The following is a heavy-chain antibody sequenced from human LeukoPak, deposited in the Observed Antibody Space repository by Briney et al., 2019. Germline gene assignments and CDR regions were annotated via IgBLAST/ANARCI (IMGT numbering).Heavy chain of an antibody. D-gene: IGHD1-26*01. CDR3: TRDAGIVGATRRSPGFDY. CDR2: IRSKAYGGTT. V-gene: IGHV3-49*04. J-gene: IGHJ4*02. CDR1: GFTFGDYA. Sequence: PGRSLRLSCTASGFTFGDYAMSWVRQAPGKGLEWVGFIRSKAYGGTTEYAASVKGRFTTSRDDSKSIAYLQMNSLKTEDTAVYYCTRDAGIVGATRRSPGFDYWGQGTLVTVSS.